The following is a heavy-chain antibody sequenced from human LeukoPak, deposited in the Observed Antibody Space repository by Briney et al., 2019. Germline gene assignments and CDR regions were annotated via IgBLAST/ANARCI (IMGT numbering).Heavy chain of an antibody. CDR2: IYTSGST. V-gene: IGHV4-4*07. D-gene: IGHD3-22*01. CDR3: ARDRTMIAVGGNAFDI. J-gene: IGHJ3*02. Sequence: SETLSLTCTVSGGSISSYYWSWIRQPAGKGLEWIGRIYTSGSTNYNPSLKSRVTMSVDTSKNQFSLKLSSVTAADTAVYYCARDRTMIAVGGNAFDIWGQGTMVTVSS. CDR1: GGSISSYY.